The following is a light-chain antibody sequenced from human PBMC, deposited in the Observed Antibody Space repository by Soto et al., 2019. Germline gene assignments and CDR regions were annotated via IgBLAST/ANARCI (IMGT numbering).Light chain of an antibody. J-gene: IGKJ1*01. V-gene: IGKV3-15*01. CDR3: QEYTQWPPGM. CDR2: DTS. Sequence: DMGGTQSPPTLSASPGERVTLSCRASQFVSSRLAWYQQRPGQVPRLLIYDTSTRAPGISARFSGSGSGTEFTLTISSLQSEDFAVYYCQEYTQWPPGMFGPGTKVDIK. CDR1: QFVSSR.